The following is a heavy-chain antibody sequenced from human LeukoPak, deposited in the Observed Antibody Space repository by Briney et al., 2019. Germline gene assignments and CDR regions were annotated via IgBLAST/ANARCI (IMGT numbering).Heavy chain of an antibody. Sequence: ASVMVSCKASGYTFTSYGISWVRQAPGQGLEWMGWISAYNGNTNYAQKLQGRVTMTTDTSTSTAYMELSRLRSDDTAVYYCARGTMRTEASRYYFDYWGQGTLVTVSS. CDR3: ARGTMRTEASRYYFDY. V-gene: IGHV1-18*01. CDR2: ISAYNGNT. D-gene: IGHD3-22*01. CDR1: GYTFTSYG. J-gene: IGHJ4*02.